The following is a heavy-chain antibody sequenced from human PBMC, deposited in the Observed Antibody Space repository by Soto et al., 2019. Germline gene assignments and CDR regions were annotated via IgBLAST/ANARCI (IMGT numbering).Heavy chain of an antibody. Sequence: SETLSLTCTVSGGSISSYYWSWIRQPPGEGLEWIGNINSGGSAYYYPSLRNRVTISRDNAKNSLYLQMNSLRAEDTAVYYCARDLASTTIPNYWGQGTLVTVSS. D-gene: IGHD4-17*01. CDR1: GGSISSYY. J-gene: IGHJ4*02. CDR2: INSGGSA. V-gene: IGHV4-59*04. CDR3: ARDLASTTIPNY.